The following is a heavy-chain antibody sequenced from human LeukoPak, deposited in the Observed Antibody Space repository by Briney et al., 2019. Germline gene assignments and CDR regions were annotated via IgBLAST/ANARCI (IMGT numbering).Heavy chain of an antibody. CDR2: ISGSGDNT. CDR3: AKGSGYDTDFDY. CDR1: GFTFSTYV. D-gene: IGHD3-9*01. Sequence: GGSLRLSCAASGFTFSTYVMSWVRQAPGKGLEWVSGISGSGDNTYYADSVKGRFTIFRDNSKNTLHLQMNSLRAEDTAVYYCAKGSGYDTDFDYWGQGTLATVSS. V-gene: IGHV3-23*01. J-gene: IGHJ4*02.